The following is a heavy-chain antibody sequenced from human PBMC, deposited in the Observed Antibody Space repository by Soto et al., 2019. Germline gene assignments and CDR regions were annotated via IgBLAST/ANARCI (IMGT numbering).Heavy chain of an antibody. CDR1: GFTFSSYA. CDR2: ISYDGSNK. CDR3: ARDIRETKGYYYDSSGNDY. V-gene: IGHV3-30-3*01. D-gene: IGHD3-22*01. Sequence: GGSLRLSCAASGFTFSSYAMHWVRQAPGKGLEWVAVISYDGSNKYYADSVKGRSTISRDNSKNTLYLQMNSLRAEDTAVYYCARDIRETKGYYYDSSGNDYWGQGTLVTVSS. J-gene: IGHJ4*02.